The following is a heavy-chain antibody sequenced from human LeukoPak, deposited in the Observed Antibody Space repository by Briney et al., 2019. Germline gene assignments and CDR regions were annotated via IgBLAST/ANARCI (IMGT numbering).Heavy chain of an antibody. CDR1: GYTFTSYG. J-gene: IGHJ6*02. D-gene: IGHD4-11*01. Sequence: VASVKVSCKASGYTFTSYGISWVRQAPGQGLEWMGWISAYNGNTNYAQKLQGRVTMTTDTSTSTAYMELRSLRSDDTAVYYCARARGYSRPNYYYYGMDVWGQGTTVTVSS. CDR3: ARARGYSRPNYYYYGMDV. V-gene: IGHV1-18*01. CDR2: ISAYNGNT.